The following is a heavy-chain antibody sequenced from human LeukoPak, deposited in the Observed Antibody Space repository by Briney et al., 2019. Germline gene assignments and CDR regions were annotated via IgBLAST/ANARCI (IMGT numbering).Heavy chain of an antibody. J-gene: IGHJ4*02. CDR1: GFTFSSYG. V-gene: IGHV3-23*01. CDR3: AKDRAGGYGDLNFDY. D-gene: IGHD4-17*01. Sequence: GGSLRLSCAASGFTFSSYGMSWVRQAPGKGLEWVSAISGSGGSTYYADSVKGRFTISRDNSKNTLYLQMNSLRAEDTAVYYRAKDRAGGYGDLNFDYWGQGTLVTVSS. CDR2: ISGSGGST.